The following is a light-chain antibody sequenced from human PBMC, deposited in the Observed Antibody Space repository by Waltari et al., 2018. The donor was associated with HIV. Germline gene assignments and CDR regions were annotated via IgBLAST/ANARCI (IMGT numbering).Light chain of an antibody. CDR3: YSTDSSANRRSV. Sequence: SYELTQPPSVSVSPGQTARITCPGDAFPKKYAYWYQHKSGQAPVLVIYEDSRRPSGIPEKFSGSSSGTMATLTISGAQVEDEADYYCYSTDSSANRRSVFGGGTKLTVL. CDR1: AFPKKY. V-gene: IGLV3-10*01. CDR2: EDS. J-gene: IGLJ2*01.